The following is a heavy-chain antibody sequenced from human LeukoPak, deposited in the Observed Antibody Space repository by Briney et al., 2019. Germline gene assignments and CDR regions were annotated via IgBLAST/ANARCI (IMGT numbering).Heavy chain of an antibody. D-gene: IGHD3-10*01. CDR2: INAGNGDT. V-gene: IGHV1-3*01. CDR1: GYTFTTYP. J-gene: IGHJ4*02. CDR3: ARDDAGELRY. Sequence: GASVKVSCKASGYTFTTYPIYWVRQAPGQRLEWMGWINAGNGDTKYSQKFQGRVTITRDTSASIAYMELSSLRSEDTAVYYCARDDAGELRYWGQGTLVTVSS.